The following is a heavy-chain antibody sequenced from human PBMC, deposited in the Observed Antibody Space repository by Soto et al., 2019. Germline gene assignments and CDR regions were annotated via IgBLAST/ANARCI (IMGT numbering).Heavy chain of an antibody. CDR3: ARGPY. CDR2: INQDGSQG. J-gene: IGHJ4*02. V-gene: IGHV3-7*01. CDR1: GFSFSSSW. Sequence: PGGSLRLSCAASGFSFSSSWMSWVRQAPGKGLEWVANINQDGSQGYYVDSVKGRFTISRDNAKKSLYLQMNSLRAEDTAMYYCARGPYWGQGTLVTVSS.